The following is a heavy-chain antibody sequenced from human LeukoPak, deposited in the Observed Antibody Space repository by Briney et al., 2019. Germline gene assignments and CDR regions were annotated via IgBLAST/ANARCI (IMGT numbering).Heavy chain of an antibody. CDR2: INSDGSST. CDR3: ARDPALDVPAAIFTYYYYGMDV. J-gene: IGHJ6*02. Sequence: GGSLRLSCAASGFTFSSYWMHWVRQAPGKGLVWVSRINSDGSSTSYADSVKGRFTISRDNAKNTLYLQMNSLRAEDTAVYYCARDPALDVPAAIFTYYYYGMDVWGQGTTVTVSS. D-gene: IGHD2-2*01. CDR1: GFTFSSYW. V-gene: IGHV3-74*01.